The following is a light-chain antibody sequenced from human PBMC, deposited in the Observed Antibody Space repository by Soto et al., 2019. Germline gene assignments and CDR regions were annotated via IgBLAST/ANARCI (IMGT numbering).Light chain of an antibody. CDR1: QSISSW. V-gene: IGKV1-5*01. Sequence: DIQMTQSPSTLSASVGDIVTITCRASQSISSWLAWYQQKPGKAPKLLIYDASSLESGVPSRFSGSGSGTEFTLTISSLQPDDFATYYCQQYNSYSGITFGQGTRLEIK. CDR3: QQYNSYSGIT. J-gene: IGKJ5*01. CDR2: DAS.